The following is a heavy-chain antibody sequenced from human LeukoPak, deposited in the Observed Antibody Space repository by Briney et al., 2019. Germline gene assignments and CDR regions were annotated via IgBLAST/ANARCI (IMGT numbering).Heavy chain of an antibody. V-gene: IGHV4-61*01. CDR2: IYYSGST. Sequence: SETLSLTCTVSGGSVSSGSYYWSWIRQPPGKGLEWIGYIYYSGSTNYNPSLKSRVTISVDTSKNQFSLKLSSVTAADTAVYYCARDLFADFWSGSRRFDPWGQGTLVTVSS. D-gene: IGHD3-3*01. J-gene: IGHJ5*02. CDR1: GGSVSSGSYY. CDR3: ARDLFADFWSGSRRFDP.